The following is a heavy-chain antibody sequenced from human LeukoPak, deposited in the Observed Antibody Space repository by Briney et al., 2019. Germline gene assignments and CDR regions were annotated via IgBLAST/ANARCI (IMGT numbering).Heavy chain of an antibody. D-gene: IGHD6-13*01. V-gene: IGHV3-23*01. Sequence: GGSLRLSCAASGFTFSSYAMSWVRQAPGKGLEWVSTISGSAGSTYYADSVKGRFTISRDNSKNTLYLQMNSLRAEDTAVYYCAKSAYSSSWSKFYYGMDVWGQGTTVTVSS. CDR1: GFTFSSYA. CDR3: AKSAYSSSWSKFYYGMDV. CDR2: ISGSAGST. J-gene: IGHJ6*02.